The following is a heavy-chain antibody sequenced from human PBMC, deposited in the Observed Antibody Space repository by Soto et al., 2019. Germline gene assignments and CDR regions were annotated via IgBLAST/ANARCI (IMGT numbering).Heavy chain of an antibody. V-gene: IGHV5-10-1*01. Sequence: GESLKISCKGSGYSFTTYWITWVRQMPGKGLEWMWRIDPTDSYTNYRPSLEGHVTISIDKPISTPYLHWSSLKSSDTAIYYCARHEGEAALDSWGQGTLVTVSS. CDR3: ARHEGEAALDS. J-gene: IGHJ4*02. CDR1: GYSFTTYW. D-gene: IGHD3-16*01. CDR2: IDPTDSYT.